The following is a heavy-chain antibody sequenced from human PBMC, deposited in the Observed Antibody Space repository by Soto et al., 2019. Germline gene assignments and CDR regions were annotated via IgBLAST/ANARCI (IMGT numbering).Heavy chain of an antibody. Sequence: SETLSLTCTVSGGSISSYYWSWIRQPPGKGLEWIGYIYYSGSTNYNPSLKSRVTISVDTSKNQFSLKLSSVTAADTAVYYCARDNRYSSSPDAFDIWGQGTMVTVSS. V-gene: IGHV4-59*01. D-gene: IGHD6-13*01. CDR2: IYYSGST. J-gene: IGHJ3*02. CDR1: GGSISSYY. CDR3: ARDNRYSSSPDAFDI.